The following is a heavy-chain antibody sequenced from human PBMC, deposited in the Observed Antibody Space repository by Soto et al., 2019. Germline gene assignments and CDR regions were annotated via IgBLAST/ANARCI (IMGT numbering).Heavy chain of an antibody. Sequence: PSETLSLTCAVSGASIGSGGYYWNWIRQQPGKGLEWIGYIYSSGTTYYNPSLKSRVTISADTSKNHFSLNVRSVTAADTAVYYCARDPYVDLFYFDYWGQGILVTVSS. CDR2: IYSSGTT. V-gene: IGHV4-31*11. D-gene: IGHD3-3*01. CDR1: GASIGSGGYY. J-gene: IGHJ4*02. CDR3: ARDPYVDLFYFDY.